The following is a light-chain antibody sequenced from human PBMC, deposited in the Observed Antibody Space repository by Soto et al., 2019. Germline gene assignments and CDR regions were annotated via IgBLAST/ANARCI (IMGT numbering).Light chain of an antibody. Sequence: DIQMTQSPSSLSASVGDRVTITCRASQSISSYLNCYQQKPGKAHNLLIYAASSLQSGVPSRFSGSGSGTDFTLTISSLQPADFAMYYCQQSSSSSYTFGQG. J-gene: IGKJ1*01. CDR2: AAS. CDR3: QQSSSSSYT. CDR1: QSISSY. V-gene: IGKV1-39*01.